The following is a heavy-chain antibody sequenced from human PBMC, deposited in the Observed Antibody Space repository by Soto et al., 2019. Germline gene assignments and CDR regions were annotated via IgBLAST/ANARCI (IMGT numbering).Heavy chain of an antibody. V-gene: IGHV5-51*01. CDR1: GYSFTSYW. CDR3: ARGDIVVVPAAMSGNFDY. D-gene: IGHD2-2*01. J-gene: IGHJ4*02. CDR2: IYPGDSDT. Sequence: GESLKISCKGSGYSFTSYWIGWVRQMPGKGLEWMGIIYPGDSDTRYSPSFQGQVTISADKSISTAYLQWSSLKASDTAMYYCARGDIVVVPAAMSGNFDYWGQGTLVTVSS.